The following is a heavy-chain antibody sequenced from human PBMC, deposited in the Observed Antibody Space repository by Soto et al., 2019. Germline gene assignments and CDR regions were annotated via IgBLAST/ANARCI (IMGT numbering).Heavy chain of an antibody. CDR3: SRFIMVGGWFDPNYYHGMDV. D-gene: IGHD6-19*01. V-gene: IGHV1-18*01. CDR1: GYTFSNYG. J-gene: IGHJ6*02. Sequence: QVQLVQSGAEVKKPGASVTVSCKTSGYTFSNYGINWVRQAPGQGLEWMGWISGYNGNTNYAQTVHGRVTMTTDTSTGIVYMELRSLKSDDTAIYYCSRFIMVGGWFDPNYYHGMDVWGQGTTVTVSS. CDR2: ISGYNGNT.